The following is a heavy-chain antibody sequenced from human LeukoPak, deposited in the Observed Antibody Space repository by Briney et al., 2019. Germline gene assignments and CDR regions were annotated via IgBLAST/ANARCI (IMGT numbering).Heavy chain of an antibody. CDR2: INPVDSDT. CDR1: GYSFTNNW. CDR3: ARASYSSGFFGALHAFDI. J-gene: IGHJ3*02. D-gene: IGHD6-19*01. V-gene: IGHV5-51*01. Sequence: GESLKISCEGFGYSFTNNWIGWVRQVSGRGPEWMGIINPVDSDTRYSPSFQGQVTISVDKSISTAYLQWSSLKASDTAIYYCARASYSSGFFGALHAFDIWGQGTVVTVSS.